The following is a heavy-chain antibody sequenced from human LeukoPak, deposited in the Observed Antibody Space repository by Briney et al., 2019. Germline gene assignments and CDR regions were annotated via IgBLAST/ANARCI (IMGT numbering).Heavy chain of an antibody. CDR3: AREGSRGRFDP. V-gene: IGHV4-34*01. D-gene: IGHD3-16*01. Sequence: SETLSLTCAVYGVSFSGYYWSWIRQPPGKGLEWIGEINHSGSTNYNPSLKSRVTISVDTSKNQFSLKLSSVTAADTAVYYCAREGSRGRFDPWGQGTLVTVSS. CDR1: GVSFSGYY. J-gene: IGHJ5*02. CDR2: INHSGST.